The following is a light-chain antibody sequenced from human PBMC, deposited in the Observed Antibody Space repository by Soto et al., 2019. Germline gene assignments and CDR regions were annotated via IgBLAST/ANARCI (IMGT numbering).Light chain of an antibody. J-gene: IGKJ4*01. Sequence: DIVMTQSPDSLAVSLGERATINCKSSQRVLYSSNNNNCLAWYQQKPGQPPRVVIYWASTRASGVPDRFSGSGSGTDFTLTLSSLRAEDVAVYYCQQYYSIPLTFGGGTKVEIK. CDR3: QQYYSIPLT. V-gene: IGKV4-1*01. CDR1: QRVLYSSNNNNC. CDR2: WAS.